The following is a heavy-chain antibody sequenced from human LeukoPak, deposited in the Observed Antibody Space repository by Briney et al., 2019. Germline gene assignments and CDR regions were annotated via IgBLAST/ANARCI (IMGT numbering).Heavy chain of an antibody. J-gene: IGHJ4*02. V-gene: IGHV1-18*04. CDR2: ISSYNDNT. Sequence: ASVKVSCKASGYTFTSYGISWVRQAPGQGLEWMGWISSYNDNTNYAQKFQGRVTLTTDTSTSTAYMELRSLRSDDTAVYYCARQYYYDSSGLPDYWGQGTLVTVSS. CDR1: GYTFTSYG. CDR3: ARQYYYDSSGLPDY. D-gene: IGHD3-22*01.